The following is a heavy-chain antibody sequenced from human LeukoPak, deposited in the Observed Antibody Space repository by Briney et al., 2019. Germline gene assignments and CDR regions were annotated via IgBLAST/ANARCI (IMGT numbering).Heavy chain of an antibody. Sequence: PGGSLRLSCAASGFTFSSYAMSWVRQAPGKGLEWVSAISGSGGSTYYADSVKGRFTISRDNSKNTLYLQMNSLRAEDTAVYYCANGGDPPLAFLDYWGQGTLVTVSS. J-gene: IGHJ4*02. V-gene: IGHV3-23*01. CDR1: GFTFSSYA. D-gene: IGHD2-21*02. CDR2: ISGSGGST. CDR3: ANGGDPPLAFLDY.